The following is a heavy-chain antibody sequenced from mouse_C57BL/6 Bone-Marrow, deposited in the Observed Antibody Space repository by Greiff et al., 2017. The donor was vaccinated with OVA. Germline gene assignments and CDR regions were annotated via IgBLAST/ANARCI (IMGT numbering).Heavy chain of an antibody. CDR3: TTSICYGNWYFDV. Sequence: EVQLQQSGPELVRPGASVKLSCTASGFNINDDYMHWVKQRPEQGLEWIGWIDPENGDTEYASKFQGKATITADTSSNTAYLQLSSLTSEDTAVYYCTTSICYGNWYFDVWGTGTTVTVSS. V-gene: IGHV14-4*01. CDR1: GFNINDDY. J-gene: IGHJ1*03. D-gene: IGHD2-1*01. CDR2: IDPENGDT.